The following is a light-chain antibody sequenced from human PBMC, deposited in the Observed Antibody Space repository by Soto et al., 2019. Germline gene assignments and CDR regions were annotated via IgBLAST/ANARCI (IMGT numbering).Light chain of an antibody. J-gene: IGLJ3*02. CDR1: SSNIGAGYD. CDR2: GNS. CDR3: SSYTNSSTGV. V-gene: IGLV1-40*01. Sequence: QSVLTQPPSVSGAPGQRVTISCTGSSSNIGAGYDVHWYQQLPGTAPKLLIYGNSNRPSGVSNRFSGSKSGNTASLTISGLQAEDEADYYCSSYTNSSTGVFGGGTKLTVL.